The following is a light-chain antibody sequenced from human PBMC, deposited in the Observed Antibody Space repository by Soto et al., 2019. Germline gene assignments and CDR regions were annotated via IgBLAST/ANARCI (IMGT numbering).Light chain of an antibody. V-gene: IGKV3-20*01. CDR2: GAS. CDR1: QSVSSSD. CDR3: QQYGGSPLYT. Sequence: EIVLTQSPGTLSLSPGDRATLSCRASQSVSSSDLAWYQQKPGQAPRLLFYGASTRATGIPDRFSGSGSGTDFTLTISRLEPEDFAVYYCQQYGGSPLYTFGQGTKLEIE. J-gene: IGKJ2*01.